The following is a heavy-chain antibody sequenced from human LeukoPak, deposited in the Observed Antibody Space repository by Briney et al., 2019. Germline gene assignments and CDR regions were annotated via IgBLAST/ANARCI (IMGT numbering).Heavy chain of an antibody. CDR3: ARALDGDYYMDV. CDR2: INPNSGGT. Sequence: ASVKVSCKASGYTFTGYYMHWVRQAPGQGLEWMGWINPNSGGTNYAQKFQGRVTMTRDTPISTAYMELSRLRSDDTAVYYCARALDGDYYMDVWGKGTTVTVSS. CDR1: GYTFTGYY. J-gene: IGHJ6*03. D-gene: IGHD4-17*01. V-gene: IGHV1-2*02.